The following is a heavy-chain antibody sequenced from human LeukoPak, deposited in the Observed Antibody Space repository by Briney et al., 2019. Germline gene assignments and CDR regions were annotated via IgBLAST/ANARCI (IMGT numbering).Heavy chain of an antibody. CDR2: IYYSGST. J-gene: IGHJ2*01. Sequence: KPSETLSLTCTVSGGSISSYYWSWIQQPPGKGLEWIGYIYYSGSTNYNPSLKSRVTISVDTSKNQFSLKLSSVTAADTAVYYCARVGSGWGRYFDLWGRGTLVTVSS. CDR1: GGSISSYY. CDR3: ARVGSGWGRYFDL. V-gene: IGHV4-59*01. D-gene: IGHD6-19*01.